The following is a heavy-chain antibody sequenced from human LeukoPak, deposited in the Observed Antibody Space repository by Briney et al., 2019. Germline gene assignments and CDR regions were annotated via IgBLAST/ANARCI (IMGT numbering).Heavy chain of an antibody. CDR1: GYTFTSYD. CDR3: ARGRFKYYGSGSYYGY. V-gene: IGHV1-8*01. CDR2: MNPNSGNT. J-gene: IGHJ4*02. Sequence: ASVKVSCKASGYTFTSYDINWVRQATGQGLEWMGWMNPNSGNTGYAQKFQGRVTMTRNTSISTAYMELSSLRSEDTAVYYCARGRFKYYGSGSYYGYWGQGTLVTVSS. D-gene: IGHD3-10*01.